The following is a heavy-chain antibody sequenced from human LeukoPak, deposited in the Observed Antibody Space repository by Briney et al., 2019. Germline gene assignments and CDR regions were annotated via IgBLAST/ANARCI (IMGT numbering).Heavy chain of an antibody. D-gene: IGHD1-26*01. CDR1: GFTFIDYY. V-gene: IGHV3-11*01. Sequence: GGCLRVSCAASGFTFIDYYMTWIRQALGKGLEWVSYISGVASDIHYADSVKGRFAISRDNAKNSVYLQMNSLRVEDTAVYYCARGGAHGMDVWGQGTTVTVSS. J-gene: IGHJ6*02. CDR3: ARGGAHGMDV. CDR2: ISGVASDI.